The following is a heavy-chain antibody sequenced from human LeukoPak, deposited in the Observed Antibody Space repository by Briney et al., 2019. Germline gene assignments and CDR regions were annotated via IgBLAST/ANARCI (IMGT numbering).Heavy chain of an antibody. CDR3: ARDPTLYYYDSSGYYPPDY. CDR1: GYTFTSYG. Sequence: ASLKVSCKASGYTFTSYGISWVRQAPGQGLEWMGWISAYNGNTNYAQKLQGRVTMTTDTSTSTAYMELRSLRSDDTAVYYCARDPTLYYYDSSGYYPPDYWGQGTLVTVSS. CDR2: ISAYNGNT. D-gene: IGHD3-22*01. J-gene: IGHJ4*02. V-gene: IGHV1-18*01.